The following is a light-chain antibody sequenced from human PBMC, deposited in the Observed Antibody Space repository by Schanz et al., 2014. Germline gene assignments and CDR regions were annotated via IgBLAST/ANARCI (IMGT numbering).Light chain of an antibody. CDR2: NVN. Sequence: QSALTQPPSASGSPGQSITISCTGTSSDVGSYNLVSWYQQHPGKAPKLIIYNVNNRPSGVSNRFSGSKSGNTASLTISGLQAEDEGDYYCCSYAGSSSLVFGGGTKFTVL. CDR3: CSYAGSSSLV. J-gene: IGLJ3*02. V-gene: IGLV2-23*02. CDR1: SSDVGSYNL.